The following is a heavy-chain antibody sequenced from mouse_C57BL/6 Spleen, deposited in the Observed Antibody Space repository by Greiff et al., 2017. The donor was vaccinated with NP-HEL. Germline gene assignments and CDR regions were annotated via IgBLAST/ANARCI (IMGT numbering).Heavy chain of an antibody. V-gene: IGHV1-22*01. D-gene: IGHD2-4*01. J-gene: IGHJ3*01. CDR1: GYTFTDYN. CDR3: AREGYYDPVAY. CDR2: INPNNGGT. Sequence: EVKLMESGPELVKPGASVKMSCKASGYTFTDYNMHWVKQSHGKSLEWIGYINPNNGGTSYNQKFKGKATLTVNKSSSTAYMELRSLTTEDSAVYYCAREGYYDPVAYWGQGTLVTVSA.